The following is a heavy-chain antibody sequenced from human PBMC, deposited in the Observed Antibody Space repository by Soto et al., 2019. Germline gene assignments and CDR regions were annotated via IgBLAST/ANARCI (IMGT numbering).Heavy chain of an antibody. CDR2: ISYDGSNK. CDR1: GFTFSSYG. Sequence: VGSLRLSCAASGFTFSSYGMHWVRQAPGKGLEWVAVISYDGSNKYYADSVKGRFTISRDNSKNTLYLQMNSLRAEDTAVYYCAKELLRFLEWLSYGMDVWGQGTTVTVSS. CDR3: AKELLRFLEWLSYGMDV. J-gene: IGHJ6*02. D-gene: IGHD3-3*01. V-gene: IGHV3-30*18.